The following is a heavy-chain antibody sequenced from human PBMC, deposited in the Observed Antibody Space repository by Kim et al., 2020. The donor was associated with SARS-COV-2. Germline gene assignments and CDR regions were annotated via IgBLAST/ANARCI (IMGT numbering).Heavy chain of an antibody. J-gene: IGHJ6*02. CDR2: ISWNSGSI. V-gene: IGHV3-9*01. CDR3: AKETKSHYYYYYGMDV. CDR1: GFTFGDYA. Sequence: GGSLRLSCAASGFTFGDYAIHWVRQAPGKGLEWVLGISWNSGSIGYADSVKGRFTISRDNAKNSLYLRMHSLRPEDTALYYCAKETKSHYYYYYGMDVWGQGTTVTVSS.